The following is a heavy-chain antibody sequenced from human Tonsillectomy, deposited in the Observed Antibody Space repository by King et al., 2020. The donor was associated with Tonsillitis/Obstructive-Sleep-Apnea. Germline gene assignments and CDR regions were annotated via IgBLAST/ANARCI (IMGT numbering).Heavy chain of an antibody. CDR1: GFTFDDYG. Sequence: VQLVESGGGVVRPGGSLRLSCAASGFTFDDYGMSWVRQAPGKGLEWVSGINWNGGSTGYADSVKGRFTISRDNAKNSRDLQMNSLRAEDTALYYCAGAPVPCSGGSCYGYYYYYMDVWGKGTTVTVS. D-gene: IGHD2-15*01. CDR3: AGAPVPCSGGSCYGYYYYYMDV. V-gene: IGHV3-20*04. J-gene: IGHJ6*03. CDR2: INWNGGST.